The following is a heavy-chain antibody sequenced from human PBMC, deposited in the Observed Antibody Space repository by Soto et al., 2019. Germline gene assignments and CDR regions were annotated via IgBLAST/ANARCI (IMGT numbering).Heavy chain of an antibody. Sequence: VTLSLTCSVSGASISSYYWTWIRQPPGGGLEWIGYMHHTQGTNDNPSLRGRVHMSIDTSMNQFSLRLTSVTAADTAVYYCARVPFVGYFDWLDPWGHGTLVTVSS. V-gene: IGHV4-59*01. CDR1: GASISSYY. CDR3: ARVPFVGYFDWLDP. D-gene: IGHD3-9*01. J-gene: IGHJ5*02. CDR2: MHHTQGT.